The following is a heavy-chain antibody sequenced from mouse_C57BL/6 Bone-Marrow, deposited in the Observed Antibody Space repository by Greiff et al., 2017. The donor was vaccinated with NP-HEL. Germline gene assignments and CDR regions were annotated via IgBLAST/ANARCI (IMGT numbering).Heavy chain of an antibody. Sequence: VQLQQSGPSLVRPSQTLSLTCTVTGFSINSDCYWIWIRQFPGNKLEYIGYTFYSGITYYNPSLESRTYITRDTSKNQFSLKLSSVTTEDTATYYCARVSYYGSSFYAMDYWGQGTSVTVSS. CDR1: GFSINSDCY. CDR3: ARVSYYGSSFYAMDY. V-gene: IGHV3-3*01. J-gene: IGHJ4*01. CDR2: TFYSGIT. D-gene: IGHD1-1*01.